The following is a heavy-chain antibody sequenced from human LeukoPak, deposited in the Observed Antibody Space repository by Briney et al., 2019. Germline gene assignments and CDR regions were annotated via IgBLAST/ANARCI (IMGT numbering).Heavy chain of an antibody. CDR2: INHSGST. CDR1: GGSFSGYY. V-gene: IGHV4-34*01. CDR3: ARVDGTVTTSASFYYYGMDV. D-gene: IGHD4-17*01. Sequence: SETLSLTCAVSGGSFSGYYWSWIRQPPGKGLEWIGEINHSGSTNYNPSLKSRVTIAVDTSKNQFSLRLSSVTAADTAVYYCARVDGTVTTSASFYYYGMDVWGQGTTVTVSS. J-gene: IGHJ6*02.